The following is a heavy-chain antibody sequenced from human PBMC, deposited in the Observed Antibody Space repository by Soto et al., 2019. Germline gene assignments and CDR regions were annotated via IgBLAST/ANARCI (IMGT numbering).Heavy chain of an antibody. V-gene: IGHV1-18*04. CDR2: ISAYNGNT. Sequence: QVQLVQSGAEVKKPGASVQVSCKASGYTFTSYGISWVRQAPGQGREWMGWISAYNGNTNYAQKLQGRVTMTTDTSTSTADMELRSLRSDDTAVYYCAREEGTFFYYGMDVWCQGTTVTFSS. CDR1: GYTFTSYG. CDR3: AREEGTFFYYGMDV. D-gene: IGHD3-3*01. J-gene: IGHJ6*02.